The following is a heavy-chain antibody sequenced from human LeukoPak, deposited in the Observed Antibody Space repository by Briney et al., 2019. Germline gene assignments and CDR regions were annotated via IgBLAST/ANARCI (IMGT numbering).Heavy chain of an antibody. J-gene: IGHJ4*02. CDR3: ARDRGNDYFDS. V-gene: IGHV3-33*01. CDR1: GVSLSSHG. Sequence: QAGGSPRLSCVVSGVSLSSHGMHWVRQAPGKGLEWLTFTWSDGRSEYYADSVKGRFTVSRDNSKNTVYLQINSLRVEDTAVYYCARDRGNDYFDSWGQGTLVTVSS. CDR2: TWSDGRSE.